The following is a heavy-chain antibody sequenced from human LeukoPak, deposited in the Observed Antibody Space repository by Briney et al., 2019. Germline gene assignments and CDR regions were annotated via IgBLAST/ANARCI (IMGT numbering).Heavy chain of an antibody. CDR1: GYTFTGYY. J-gene: IGHJ4*02. Sequence: ASVKVSCKASGYTFTGYYMHWVRQAPGQGLEWMGWINPNSGGTNYAQKFQGRVTMTRDTSISTAYMELSRLRSDDTAVYYCARSKVVPAAPPSFVYWGQGTQVTVSS. CDR2: INPNSGGT. V-gene: IGHV1-2*02. D-gene: IGHD2-2*01. CDR3: ARSKVVPAAPPSFVY.